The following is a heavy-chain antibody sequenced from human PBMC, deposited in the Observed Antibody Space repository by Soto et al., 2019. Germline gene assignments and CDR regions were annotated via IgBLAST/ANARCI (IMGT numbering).Heavy chain of an antibody. J-gene: IGHJ5*01. CDR3: AISRIPSTPATFDS. CDR2: MSYSGSS. D-gene: IGHD2-2*02. Sequence: ASETLSLTCTVSGGSLSTYYWSWIRQPPGKGLEWIVYMSYSGSSNYNPSLKSRVTMSVDTSKNQVSLKLSSVTAADTAVYYCAISRIPSTPATFDSRGQGTLVTASS. V-gene: IGHV4-59*01. CDR1: GGSLSTYY.